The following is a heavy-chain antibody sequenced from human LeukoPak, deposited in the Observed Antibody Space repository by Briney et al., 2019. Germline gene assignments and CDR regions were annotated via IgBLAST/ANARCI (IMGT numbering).Heavy chain of an antibody. V-gene: IGHV4-34*01. Sequence: SETLSLTCAVYGGSFSGYYWSWIRQPPGKGLEWIGEINHSGSTNYNPSLKSRVTISVDTSKDQFSLKLSSVTAADTAVYYCARGPQSAAYDXXXXXXXXXXXYW. CDR1: GGSFSGYY. J-gene: IGHJ2*01. D-gene: IGHD3-3*01. CDR2: INHSGST. CDR3: ARGPQSAAYDXXXXXXXXXXXYW.